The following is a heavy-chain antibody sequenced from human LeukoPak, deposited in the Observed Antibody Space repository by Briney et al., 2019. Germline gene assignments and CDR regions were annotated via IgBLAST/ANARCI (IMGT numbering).Heavy chain of an antibody. V-gene: IGHV1-8*01. Sequence: ASVKVSCKASGYTFTSYDINWVRQATGQGLEWMGWMNPNSGNTGYAQKFQGRVTMTRNTSISTAYMELSSLRSEDTAVYYCASVQSDYYYYYYMDVWGKGTTVTVSS. CDR3: ASVQSDYYYYYYMDV. CDR1: GYTFTSYD. J-gene: IGHJ6*03. CDR2: MNPNSGNT.